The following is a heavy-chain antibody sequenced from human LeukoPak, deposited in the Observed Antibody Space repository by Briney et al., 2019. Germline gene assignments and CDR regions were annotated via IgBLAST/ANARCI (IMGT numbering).Heavy chain of an antibody. CDR2: ISDSGGRT. CDR1: GITLSNYG. Sequence: GGSLRLSCAVSGITLSNYGMSWVRQAPGKGLEWVAGISDSGGRTNYADSVKGRFTISRDNPKNSLYLQMNSLRAEDTAVYYCAKDSGYDWAYFDYWGQGTLVTVSS. J-gene: IGHJ4*02. D-gene: IGHD5-12*01. CDR3: AKDSGYDWAYFDY. V-gene: IGHV3-23*01.